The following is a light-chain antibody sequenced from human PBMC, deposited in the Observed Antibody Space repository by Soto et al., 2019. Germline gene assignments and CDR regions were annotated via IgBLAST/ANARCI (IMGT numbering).Light chain of an antibody. CDR3: QQYGGSFSNT. Sequence: EVVLTQSPGTLSLSPGERATLSCRASQRLPTSYLACYQQRHGQAPRHLIYCVYHMATGVPDRFSATGSGTDFTLIINRLEPEDFAVYYCQQYGGSFSNTVGQGTRLEI. V-gene: IGKV3-20*01. CDR1: QRLPTSY. CDR2: CVY. J-gene: IGKJ2*01.